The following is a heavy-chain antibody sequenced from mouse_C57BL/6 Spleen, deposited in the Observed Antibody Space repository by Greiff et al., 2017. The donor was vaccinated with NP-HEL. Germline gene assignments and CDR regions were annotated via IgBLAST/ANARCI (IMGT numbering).Heavy chain of an antibody. D-gene: IGHD1-1*01. CDR1: GYTFTSYW. Sequence: QVQLQQPGAELVRPGSSVKLSCKASGYTFTSYWMDWVKQRPGQGLEWIGNIYPSDSETHYNQKFKDKATLTVDKSSSTAYMQLSSLTSEDSAVYYCARWDYYGLPFDYWGQGTTLTVSS. V-gene: IGHV1-61*01. CDR2: IYPSDSET. J-gene: IGHJ2*01. CDR3: ARWDYYGLPFDY.